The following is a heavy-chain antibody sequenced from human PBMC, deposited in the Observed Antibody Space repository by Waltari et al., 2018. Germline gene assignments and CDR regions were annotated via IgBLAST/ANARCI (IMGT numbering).Heavy chain of an antibody. V-gene: IGHV4-39*07. D-gene: IGHD2-2*01. CDR2: IYYSGST. J-gene: IGHJ4*02. CDR3: ARDIIVVVPAATYYFDY. CDR1: GGSISSSSYY. Sequence: QLQLQESGPGLVKPSETLSLTCTVSGGSISSSSYYWGWRRQPPGKGLEWIGSIYYSGSTYYNPSLKSRVTISVDTSKNQFSLKLSSVTAADTAVYYCARDIIVVVPAATYYFDYWGQGTLVTVSS.